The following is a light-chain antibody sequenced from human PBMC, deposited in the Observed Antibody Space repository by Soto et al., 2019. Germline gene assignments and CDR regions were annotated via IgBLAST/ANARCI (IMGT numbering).Light chain of an antibody. CDR1: QSMSDS. V-gene: IGKV1-39*01. CDR3: QQSYSNSYT. CDR2: SAS. Sequence: DIQLTQSPSSLSASVGDRITITCRASQSMSDSLNWYQQKSGQAPKLLIYSASNLESGVPSRFSGSGSGTDFTLTISSLQPEDIGTYFCQQSYSNSYTFGQGTTLEIK. J-gene: IGKJ2*01.